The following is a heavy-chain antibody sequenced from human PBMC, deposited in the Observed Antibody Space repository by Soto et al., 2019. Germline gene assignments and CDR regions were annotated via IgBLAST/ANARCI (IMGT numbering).Heavy chain of an antibody. J-gene: IGHJ6*02. D-gene: IGHD3-22*01. V-gene: IGHV3-23*01. CDR3: AKDQLYYYDSSGLGELGDYYYGMDV. CDR2: ISGSGGST. Sequence: GGSLRLSCAASGFTFSSYAMSWVRQAPGKGLEWVSAISGSGGSTYYADSVKGRFTISRDNSKNTLYLQMNSLRAEDTAVYYCAKDQLYYYDSSGLGELGDYYYGMDVWGQGTTVTVSS. CDR1: GFTFSSYA.